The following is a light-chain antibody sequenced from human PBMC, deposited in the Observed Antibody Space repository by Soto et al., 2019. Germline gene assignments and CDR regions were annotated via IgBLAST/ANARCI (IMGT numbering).Light chain of an antibody. V-gene: IGKV1-39*01. CDR1: QSISSY. Sequence: DIQMTQSPSSLSASVGDRVTITCRASQSISSYLNWYQQIPGKAPKLLIYRASSLESGVPSRLSGSGSGTDFTITISSLQPEDFATYYCQQSYNTPWTFGQGTKVEIK. CDR3: QQSYNTPWT. CDR2: RAS. J-gene: IGKJ1*01.